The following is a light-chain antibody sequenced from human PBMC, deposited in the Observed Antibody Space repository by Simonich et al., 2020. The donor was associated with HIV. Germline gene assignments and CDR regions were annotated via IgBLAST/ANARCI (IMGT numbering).Light chain of an antibody. V-gene: IGKV4-1*01. CDR1: RSVLYRSNNKNY. CDR3: QQYYSTPPT. CDR2: WAS. Sequence: DIVMTQSPDSLAVSLGERATVNCRSCRSVLYRSNNKNYLAWYQQKPGQPPKLLIYWASTRESGVPDRFSASGSGTDFTLTISSLQAEDVAIYYCQQYYSTPPTFGQGTKVEIK. J-gene: IGKJ1*01.